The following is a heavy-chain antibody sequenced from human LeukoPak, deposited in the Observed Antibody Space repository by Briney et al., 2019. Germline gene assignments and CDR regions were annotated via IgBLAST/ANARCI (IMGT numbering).Heavy chain of an antibody. CDR1: GFTFSSYA. J-gene: IGHJ4*02. V-gene: IGHV3-23*01. D-gene: IGHD2-2*01. CDR2: ISGSGGST. CDR3: ARDLRGYCSSTSCFN. Sequence: GGSLRLSCAASGFTFSSYAMSWVRQAPGKGLEWVSAISGSGGSTYYADSVKGRFTISRDNSKNTLYLQMNSLRAEDTAVYYCARDLRGYCSSTSCFNWGQGTLVTVSS.